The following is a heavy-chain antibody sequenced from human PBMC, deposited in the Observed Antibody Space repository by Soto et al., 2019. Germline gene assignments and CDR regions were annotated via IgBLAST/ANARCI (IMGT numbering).Heavy chain of an antibody. CDR3: ARADCGGQCPCDY. V-gene: IGHV3-33*01. J-gene: IGHJ4*02. CDR2: IWYDGSVK. D-gene: IGHD2-21*01. Sequence: GGSLRLSCAASGFTFGTYGMHWVRQAPGKGLEWVAGIWYDGSVKTYADSVKGRFSISRDNPQNTVYLQMNTLRAGDTAVYYCARADCGGQCPCDYWGQGTLVTVSS. CDR1: GFTFGTYG.